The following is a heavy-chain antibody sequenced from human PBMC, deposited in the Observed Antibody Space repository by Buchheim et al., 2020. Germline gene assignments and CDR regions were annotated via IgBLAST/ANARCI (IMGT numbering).Heavy chain of an antibody. CDR1: GGFISSGGYY. CDR3: AREVYCTSASCPLGY. D-gene: IGHD2-15*01. V-gene: IGHV4-31*03. CDR2: IYYSGST. J-gene: IGHJ4*02. Sequence: QVQLQESGPGLVKPSQTLSLTCTLSGGFISSGGYYWSWLRQHPGKGLEWIGYIYYSGSTDYNPSLKSRATNSLDTSKKQFTLKLSSVTAADTAVYYCAREVYCTSASCPLGYWGQGTL.